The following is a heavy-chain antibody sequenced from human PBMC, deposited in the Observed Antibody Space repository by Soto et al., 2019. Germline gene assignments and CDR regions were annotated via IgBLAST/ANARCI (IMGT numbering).Heavy chain of an antibody. V-gene: IGHV3-49*04. J-gene: IGHJ6*02. CDR2: IRSKAYGGTT. CDR3: TREVEYYYGSGSYYPSGYGMDV. D-gene: IGHD3-10*01. CDR1: GFTFGDYA. Sequence: LRLSCTASGFTFGDYAMSWVRQAPGKGLEWVGFIRSKAYGGTTEYAASVKGRFTISRDDSKSIAYLQMNSLKTEDTAVYYCTREVEYYYGSGSYYPSGYGMDVWGQGTTVTVSS.